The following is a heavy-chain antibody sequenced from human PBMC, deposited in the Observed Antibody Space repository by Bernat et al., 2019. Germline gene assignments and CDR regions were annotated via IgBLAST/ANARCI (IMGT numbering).Heavy chain of an antibody. J-gene: IGHJ6*02. CDR1: GSTLSAYA. V-gene: IGHV3-23*01. CDR2: IGSTGST. CDR3: ARRLATDWGMDV. D-gene: IGHD3-9*01. Sequence: EVQLLQSGGGLVQPGGSLRLSCVASGSTLSAYAMTWVRQAPGKGLEWVSTIGSTGSTYYAGSVKGRFTISRDNSKDTLYLQMSSLRAEDTAVYYCARRLATDWGMDVWGQGTTVTVSS.